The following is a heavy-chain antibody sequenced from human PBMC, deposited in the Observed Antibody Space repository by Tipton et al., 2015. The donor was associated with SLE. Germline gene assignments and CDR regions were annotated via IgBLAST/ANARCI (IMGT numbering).Heavy chain of an antibody. D-gene: IGHD1-7*01. CDR2: ISNNGGNT. Sequence: SLRLSCAASGFTFSRYAMHWVRQAPGKGLEYVSAISNNGGNTYYADSVKGRFIISRDDSRNTLYLQMNSLRTEDTAMYYCARAGGTHSLVVDWGQGTLVTVSS. CDR3: ARAGGTHSLVVD. CDR1: GFTFSRYA. V-gene: IGHV3-64*02. J-gene: IGHJ4*02.